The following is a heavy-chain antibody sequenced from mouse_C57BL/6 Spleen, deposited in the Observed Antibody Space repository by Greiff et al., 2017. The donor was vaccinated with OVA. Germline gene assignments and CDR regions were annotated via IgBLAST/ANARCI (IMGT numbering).Heavy chain of an antibody. D-gene: IGHD1-1*01. Sequence: QVQLQQPGAELVKPGASVKLSCKASGYTFTSYWMHWVKQRPGQGLEWIGMIHPNSGSTNYNEKFKSKATLTVDKSSSTAYMQLSSLTSEDSAVYYCARDGHLITTVSYWGQGTTLTVSS. CDR2: IHPNSGST. V-gene: IGHV1-64*01. CDR1: GYTFTSYW. CDR3: ARDGHLITTVSY. J-gene: IGHJ2*01.